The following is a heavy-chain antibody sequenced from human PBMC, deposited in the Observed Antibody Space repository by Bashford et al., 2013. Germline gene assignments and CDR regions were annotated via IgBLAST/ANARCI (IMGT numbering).Heavy chain of an antibody. J-gene: IGHJ4*02. CDR3: ARFLIRGYDLLPLYYFDY. D-gene: IGHD5-12*01. V-gene: IGHV1-69*06. Sequence: WVRQAPGQGLEWMGGIIPIFGTANYAQKFQGRVTITADKSTSTAYMELSSLRSEDTAVYYCARFLIRGYDLLPLYYFDYWGQGTLVTVSS. CDR2: IIPIFGTA.